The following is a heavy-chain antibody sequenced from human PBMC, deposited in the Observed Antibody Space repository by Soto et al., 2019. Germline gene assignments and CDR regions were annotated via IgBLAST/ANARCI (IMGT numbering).Heavy chain of an antibody. Sequence: PSETLSLTCAVSGGSIGSGGYSWSWIRQPPGKGLEWIGYIYHSGSTYYNPSLKSRVTISVDRSKNQFSLKLSSVTAADTAVYYCARGTTTVTTLDYWGQGTLVTVSS. CDR2: IYHSGST. V-gene: IGHV4-30-2*01. J-gene: IGHJ4*02. CDR1: GGSIGSGGYS. CDR3: ARGTTTVTTLDY. D-gene: IGHD4-4*01.